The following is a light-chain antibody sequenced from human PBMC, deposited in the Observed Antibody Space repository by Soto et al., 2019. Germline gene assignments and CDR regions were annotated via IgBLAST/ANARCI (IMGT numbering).Light chain of an antibody. CDR2: AAS. CDR1: QGIRND. Sequence: AIQMTQSPSSLSASVGDRITITCRASQGIRNDLSWYQQKSGKAPKLLIFAASSLQSGVPSRFSGSGSGTDFTLTISSLHPEDFATYYCLQDYSYPLTFGGGTKVEIK. J-gene: IGKJ4*01. V-gene: IGKV1-6*01. CDR3: LQDYSYPLT.